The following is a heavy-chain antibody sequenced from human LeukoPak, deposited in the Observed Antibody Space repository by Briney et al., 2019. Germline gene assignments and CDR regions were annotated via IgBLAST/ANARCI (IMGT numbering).Heavy chain of an antibody. Sequence: PGGSLRLSCAASGFTFSAYPIEWVRQAPGKGLEWVSSINGDSSYIYYADSVKGRFTISRDNSKNTLYLQMNSLRAEDTAVYYCAKDSGDDFDYWGQGTLVTVSS. J-gene: IGHJ4*02. V-gene: IGHV3-21*04. CDR1: GFTFSAYP. CDR2: INGDSSYI. D-gene: IGHD3-10*01. CDR3: AKDSGDDFDY.